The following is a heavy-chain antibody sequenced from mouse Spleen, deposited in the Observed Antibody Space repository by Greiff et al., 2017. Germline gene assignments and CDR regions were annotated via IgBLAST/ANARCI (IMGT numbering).Heavy chain of an antibody. D-gene: IGHD2-14*01. CDR2: IDPSDSET. J-gene: IGHJ4*01. V-gene: IGHV1-52*01. CDR1: GYTFTSYW. Sequence: QVQLQQPGAELVRPGSSVKLSCKASGYTFTSYWMHWVKQRPIQGLEWIGNIDPSDSETHYNQKFKDKATLTVDKSSSTAYMQLSSLTSEDSAVYYCARRGSIGTTFAMDYWGQGTSVTVSS. CDR3: ARRGSIGTTFAMDY.